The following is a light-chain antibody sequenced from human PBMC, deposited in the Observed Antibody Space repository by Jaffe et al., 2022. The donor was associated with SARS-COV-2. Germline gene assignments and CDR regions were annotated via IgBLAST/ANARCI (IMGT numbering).Light chain of an antibody. Sequence: EIVLTQSPATLSLSPGERATLSCRASQSVSSSLAWYQQKPGQPPRLLIYDASNRATGIPARFSGSGSGTDFTLTISSLEPEDFAVYYCQQRSNWPPGFTFGPGTKVEIK. CDR2: DAS. CDR3: QQRSNWPPGFT. CDR1: QSVSSS. V-gene: IGKV3-11*01. J-gene: IGKJ3*01.